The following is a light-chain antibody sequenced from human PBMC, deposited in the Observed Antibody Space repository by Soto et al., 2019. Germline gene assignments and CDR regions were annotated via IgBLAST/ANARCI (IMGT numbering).Light chain of an antibody. V-gene: IGLV2-14*01. J-gene: IGLJ2*01. CDR2: DVN. CDR3: SSWTTSSTLV. Sequence: QSALTQTASVSGSPGQSITISCTGTSRDIGTYDYVSWYQQHPCKAPKLMIYDVNNRPSGVSNRFSGSKSGNTASLTISGRQAEDEADYYCSSWTTSSTLVFGGGTKLTVL. CDR1: SRDIGTYDY.